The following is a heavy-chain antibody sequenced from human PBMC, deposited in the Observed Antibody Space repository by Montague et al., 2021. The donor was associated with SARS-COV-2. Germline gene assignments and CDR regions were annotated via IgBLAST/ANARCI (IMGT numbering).Heavy chain of an antibody. V-gene: IGHV4-39*01. D-gene: IGHD1-7*01. CDR2: IYYTGST. CDR3: ARLLLELAGDY. Sequence: SETLSLTCTVSGGSISGNIYYWAWIRQPPGKGLEWIGSIYYTGSTYDNPSLKSRVSISVDTSKNQFTLKLNSVTAADTAVYYCARLLLELAGDYWGQGTLVTVSS. J-gene: IGHJ4*02. CDR1: GGSISGNIYY.